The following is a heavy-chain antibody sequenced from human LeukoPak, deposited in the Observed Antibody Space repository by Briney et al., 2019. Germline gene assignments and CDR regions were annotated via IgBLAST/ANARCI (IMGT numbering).Heavy chain of an antibody. CDR3: AKDAYYCSSTSCYWRGYDY. V-gene: IGHV3-7*01. D-gene: IGHD2-2*01. Sequence: GGSLRLSCVASGFFFSGYTMHWVRQAPGKGLEWVANIKQDGSEKYYVDSVKGRFTISRDNAKNSLYLQMNSLRAEDTAVYYCAKDAYYCSSTSCYWRGYDYWGQGTLVTVSS. CDR2: IKQDGSEK. J-gene: IGHJ4*02. CDR1: GFFFSGYT.